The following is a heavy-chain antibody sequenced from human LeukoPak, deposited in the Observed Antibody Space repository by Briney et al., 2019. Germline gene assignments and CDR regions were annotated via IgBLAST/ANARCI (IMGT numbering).Heavy chain of an antibody. Sequence: ASVKVSCKASGYTFTSYGISWVRQAPGQGLEWMGWIRAYKGNTNYAKKLQGRVTMTTDTSTSTAYMELRSLRSDDTAVYYCARKYYYDSSGYYSNWGQGTLVTDSS. CDR1: GYTFTSYG. CDR3: ARKYYYDSSGYYSN. CDR2: IRAYKGNT. V-gene: IGHV1-18*01. D-gene: IGHD3-22*01. J-gene: IGHJ4*02.